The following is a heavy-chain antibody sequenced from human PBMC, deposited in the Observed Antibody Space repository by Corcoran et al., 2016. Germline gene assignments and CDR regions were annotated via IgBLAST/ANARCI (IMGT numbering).Heavy chain of an antibody. D-gene: IGHD3-3*01. CDR2: IIPIFGTA. Sequence: QVQLVQSGAEVKKPGSSVKVSCKASGGTFSSYAISWVRQAPGQGLEWMGGIIPIFGTANYARKFQGRVTITADKYTSTAYMELSSLRSEDTAVYYFARANTIFGLVNPYYYGMDVWGQGTTVTVSS. J-gene: IGHJ6*02. CDR1: GGTFSSYA. V-gene: IGHV1-69*06. CDR3: ARANTIFGLVNPYYYGMDV.